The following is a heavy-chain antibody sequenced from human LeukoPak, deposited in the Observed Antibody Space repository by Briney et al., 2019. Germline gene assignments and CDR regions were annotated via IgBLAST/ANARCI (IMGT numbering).Heavy chain of an antibody. D-gene: IGHD1-26*01. CDR1: GYTFTGYY. CDR2: INPNSGDT. J-gene: IGHJ4*02. CDR3: ANLPLTSGVDY. V-gene: IGHV1-2*02. Sequence: ASVKVSCKASGYTFTGYYIHWVRQAPGQRLECMGWINPNSGDTNYAQKFQGRVTMTSDTSISTAYIELSRLRSDDPAMYYCANLPLTSGVDYWGQGTLVTVSS.